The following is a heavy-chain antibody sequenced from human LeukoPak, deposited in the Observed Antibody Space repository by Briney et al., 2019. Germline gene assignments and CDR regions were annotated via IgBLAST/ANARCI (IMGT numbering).Heavy chain of an antibody. CDR2: LYYSGST. CDR3: TRGSIAYDYRDV. CDR1: GGSISSYY. J-gene: IGHJ6*03. V-gene: IGHV4-59*01. D-gene: IGHD3-22*01. Sequence: SETLSLTCTVSGGSISSYYWSWIRQPPGTGLEWIGNLYYSGSTNYNTHLKSRVTISVDTSKTQFSLKLSSVTAADTAVSYCTRGSIAYDYRDVWGKETTVSIPS.